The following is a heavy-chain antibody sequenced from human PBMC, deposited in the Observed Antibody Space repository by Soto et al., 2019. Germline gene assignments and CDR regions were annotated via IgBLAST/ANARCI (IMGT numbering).Heavy chain of an antibody. Sequence: QVQVVQSGAEVKKPESSVKVSCKPSGGTFNTYTVNWVRLAPGHGLEWMGRFIPIIDMANYAQKFQDRVTITADRSTFTAYMELNSLTSADTAVYYCAITYCRDNSCPRDFDFWGPGTRVTVSS. CDR1: GGTFNTYT. J-gene: IGHJ4*02. V-gene: IGHV1-69*02. CDR3: AITYCRDNSCPRDFDF. D-gene: IGHD2-21*01. CDR2: FIPIIDMA.